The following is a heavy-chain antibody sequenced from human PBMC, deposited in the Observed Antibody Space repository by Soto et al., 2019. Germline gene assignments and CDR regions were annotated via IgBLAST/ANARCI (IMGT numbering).Heavy chain of an antibody. CDR1: GFRFSSYA. D-gene: IGHD3-10*01. J-gene: IGHJ6*02. V-gene: IGHV3-30*04. CDR3: ARDLXYYYDSGGYFYFYGMDI. Sequence: GGSLRLSCAASGFRFSSYAMHWVRQAPGKGLEWVAVILYDGSNKYYAASVKGRFTISRDNSKNTLYLQMNSLRAEDTAVYYCARDLXYYYDSGGYFYFYGMDIWGQGTTVTVSS. CDR2: ILYDGSNK.